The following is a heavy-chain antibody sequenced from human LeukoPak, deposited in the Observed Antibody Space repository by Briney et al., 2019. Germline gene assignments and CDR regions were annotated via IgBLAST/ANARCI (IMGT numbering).Heavy chain of an antibody. J-gene: IGHJ6*04. CDR3: AKDQWVAAAGHYYYYGMDV. CDR2: ISGSGGST. CDR1: GFTFSSYA. Sequence: GGSLRLSCAASGFTFSSYAMSWVRQAPGKGLEWVSAISGSGGSTYYADSVKGRFTISRDNSKNTLYLQMNSLRAEDTAVYYCAKDQWVAAAGHYYYYGMDVWGKGTTVTVSS. V-gene: IGHV3-23*01. D-gene: IGHD6-13*01.